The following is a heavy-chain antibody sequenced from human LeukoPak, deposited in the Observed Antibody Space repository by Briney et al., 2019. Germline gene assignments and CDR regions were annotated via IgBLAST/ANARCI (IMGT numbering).Heavy chain of an antibody. CDR3: ARDSNYYYDDAFDI. V-gene: IGHV4-4*07. CDR1: GFTFSSYA. CDR2: IYTSGST. J-gene: IGHJ3*02. Sequence: GSLRLSCAASGFTFSSYAMSWIRQPAGKGLEWIGRIYTSGSTNYNPSLKSRVTISVDTSKNQFSLKLSSVTAADTAVYYCARDSNYYYDDAFDIWGQGTMVTVSS. D-gene: IGHD3-22*01.